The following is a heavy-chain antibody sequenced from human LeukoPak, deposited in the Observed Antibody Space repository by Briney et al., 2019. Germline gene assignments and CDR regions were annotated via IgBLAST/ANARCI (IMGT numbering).Heavy chain of an antibody. J-gene: IGHJ4*02. V-gene: IGHV3-74*01. CDR3: ARVIAVAGNYYFDY. CDR1: GFSFSSYW. CDR2: INSDGSST. D-gene: IGHD6-19*01. Sequence: GGSLRLSCAASGFSFSSYWMHWVRQAPGKGLVWVSRINSDGSSTSYADSVKGRFTISRDNAKNTLYLQMNSLRAEDTAVYYCARVIAVAGNYYFDYWGQGTLVTVSS.